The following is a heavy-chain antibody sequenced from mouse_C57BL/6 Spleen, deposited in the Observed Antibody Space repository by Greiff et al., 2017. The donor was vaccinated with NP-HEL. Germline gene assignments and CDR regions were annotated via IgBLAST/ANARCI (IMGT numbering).Heavy chain of an antibody. V-gene: IGHV1-42*01. Sequence: EVKLMESGPELVKPGASVKISCKASGYSFTGYYMNWVKQSPEKSLEWIGEINPSTGGTTYNQKFKAKATLTVDKSSSTAYMQLKSLTSEDSAVYYCASIYYYGSSYEPYYFDYWGQGTTLTVSS. D-gene: IGHD1-1*01. CDR3: ASIYYYGSSYEPYYFDY. J-gene: IGHJ2*01. CDR2: INPSTGGT. CDR1: GYSFTGYY.